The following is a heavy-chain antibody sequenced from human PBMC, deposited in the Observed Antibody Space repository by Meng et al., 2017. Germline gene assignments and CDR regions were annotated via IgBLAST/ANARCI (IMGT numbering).Heavy chain of an antibody. J-gene: IGHJ3*02. D-gene: IGHD3-22*01. CDR2: INHYNGNT. CDR1: GYTFTSYG. Sequence: ASVKVSCKASGYTFTSYGISWVRQAPGQGLEWMGWINHYNGNTDYAQKLQGRVTMTTDTSTSTAYVELRSLRSDDTAVYYCARGTEIIVAEEELAFDIWGQGTMVTVSS. V-gene: IGHV1-18*01. CDR3: ARGTEIIVAEEELAFDI.